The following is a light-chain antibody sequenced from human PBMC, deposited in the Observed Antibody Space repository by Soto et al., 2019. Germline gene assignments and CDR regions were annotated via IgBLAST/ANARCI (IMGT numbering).Light chain of an antibody. V-gene: IGKV1-39*01. J-gene: IGKJ2*01. Sequence: DIPMTQSPSSLSASVGDRVTITCRASQSISSYLNWYQQKPGKAPKLLIYAASSLQSGVPSRFSGSGSGTDFTLTISRLQPEDFATYYCQQSYSPRYTFGQGTKLEIK. CDR3: QQSYSPRYT. CDR1: QSISSY. CDR2: AAS.